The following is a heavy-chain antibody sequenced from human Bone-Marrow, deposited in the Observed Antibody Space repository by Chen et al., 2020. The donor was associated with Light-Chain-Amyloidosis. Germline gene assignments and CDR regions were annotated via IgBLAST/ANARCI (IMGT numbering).Heavy chain of an antibody. CDR3: ARARRKSDWELRYFLDV. Sequence: QVQLVQSGAEVKKPGSSVKVSCKASGTTFNNYAFDWVQPAPGQGLEWMGKIIPSFGTTNYAQKFQGRVTITADESTTTIHMELTSLKSEDAAVYYCARARRKSDWELRYFLDVWGNGTTVTVSS. CDR2: IIPSFGTT. V-gene: IGHV1-69*13. D-gene: IGHD3-10*01. J-gene: IGHJ6*03. CDR1: GTTFNNYA.